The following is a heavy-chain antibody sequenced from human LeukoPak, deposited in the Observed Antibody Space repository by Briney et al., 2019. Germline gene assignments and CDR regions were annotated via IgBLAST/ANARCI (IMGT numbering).Heavy chain of an antibody. CDR2: IYYSGST. CDR3: ARDRGLGYGEMDYSDY. V-gene: IGHV4-59*01. Sequence: TSETLSLTCTVSGGSISSYYWSWIRQPPGKGLEWIGYIYYSGSTNYNPSLKSRVTISVDTSKNQFSLKLSSVTAADTAVYYCARDRGLGYGEMDYSDYWGQGTLVTVSS. CDR1: GGSISSYY. J-gene: IGHJ4*02. D-gene: IGHD4-17*01.